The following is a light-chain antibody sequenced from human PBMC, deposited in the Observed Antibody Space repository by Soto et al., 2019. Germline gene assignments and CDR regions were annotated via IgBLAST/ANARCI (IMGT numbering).Light chain of an antibody. V-gene: IGKV1-9*01. CDR2: AAS. CDR3: QQLNSYPPST. CDR1: QGISSY. J-gene: IGKJ5*01. Sequence: IQLTQSPSSLSASVGDRVTITCRASQGISSYLAWYQQKPGKAPKLLIYAASTLQRGVPSRFSGSGSGTDFTLTISSLQPEDFAAYYCQQLNSYPPSTFGQGTRLETK.